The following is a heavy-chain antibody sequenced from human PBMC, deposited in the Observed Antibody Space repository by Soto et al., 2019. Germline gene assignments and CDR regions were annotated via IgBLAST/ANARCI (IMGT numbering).Heavy chain of an antibody. V-gene: IGHV4-34*01. Sequence: QVQLQQWGAGLLKPSETLSLTCTVYGASFAGYYWTWLRQSPGKGLEWIGEVSHSGIAKYNPSLGSRVTISLDTSNNQFSLNLTSVTAADTAVYYCAREGGPSIWSSDIWGRGTLVSVSS. CDR3: AREGGPSIWSSDI. D-gene: IGHD2-15*01. CDR2: VSHSGIA. J-gene: IGHJ2*01. CDR1: GASFAGYY.